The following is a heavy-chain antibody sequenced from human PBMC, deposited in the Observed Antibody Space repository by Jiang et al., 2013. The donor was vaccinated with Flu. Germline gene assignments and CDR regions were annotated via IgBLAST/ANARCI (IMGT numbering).Heavy chain of an antibody. Sequence: QSGSELKNPGASVKVSCKASGDTFTSNGIDWVRQAPGQGLEWMGWINTNTGNPTYAQGFTGRFVFSLDTSVSTAYLQISSLKAEDTAVYYCARVRRYGDQSALYWGQGTLVTVSS. D-gene: IGHD4-17*01. CDR1: GDTFTSNG. CDR2: INTNTGNP. J-gene: IGHJ4*02. CDR3: ARVRRYGDQSALY. V-gene: IGHV7-4-1*02.